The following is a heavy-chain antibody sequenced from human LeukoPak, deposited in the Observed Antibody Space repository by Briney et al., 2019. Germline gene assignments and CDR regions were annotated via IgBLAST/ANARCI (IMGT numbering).Heavy chain of an antibody. D-gene: IGHD3-10*01. V-gene: IGHV3-74*01. CDR3: VSDRVFGSGSLDN. Sequence: GGSLRLSCAASGFSFSDFWMHWVRQTPGKGLVWVSRIRGDGYDTNYADSVEGRFTISRDNARHTLYLQMNSLRADDTAVYYCVSDRVFGSGSLDNWGQGTLVTVSS. CDR2: IRGDGYDT. CDR1: GFSFSDFW. J-gene: IGHJ4*02.